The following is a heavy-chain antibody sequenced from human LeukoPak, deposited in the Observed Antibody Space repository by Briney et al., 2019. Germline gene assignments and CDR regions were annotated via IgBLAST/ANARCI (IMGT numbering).Heavy chain of an antibody. Sequence: GGSLRLSCAASGFSFANHGMSWVRQAPGKGLEWGSYISSSGTFRFYADSVKGRFTISRDNAQNSLYLHMNSLRVEDTSVYYCARDPGGDTAVGTFDYWGQGALVTVSS. V-gene: IGHV3-48*01. J-gene: IGHJ4*02. CDR2: ISSSGTFR. CDR3: ARDPGGDTAVGTFDY. D-gene: IGHD5-18*01. CDR1: GFSFANHG.